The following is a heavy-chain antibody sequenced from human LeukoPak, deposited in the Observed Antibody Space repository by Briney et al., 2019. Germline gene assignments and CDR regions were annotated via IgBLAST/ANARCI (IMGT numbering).Heavy chain of an antibody. J-gene: IGHJ6*02. V-gene: IGHV4-59*01. CDR3: ARDGYSYGSYYYYGMDV. CDR2: IYYSGST. D-gene: IGHD5-18*01. CDR1: GGSISSYY. Sequence: SETLSLTCTVSGGSISSYYWSWIRKPPGKGVEWIRYIYYSGSTNYNPSLKSRVTVTVDTSKTQFSLKLSSVPAADTAVYYCARDGYSYGSYYYYGMDVWGQGTTVTVSS.